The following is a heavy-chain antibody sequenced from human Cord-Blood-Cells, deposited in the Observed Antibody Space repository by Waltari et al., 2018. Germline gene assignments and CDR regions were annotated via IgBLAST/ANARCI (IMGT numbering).Heavy chain of an antibody. CDR1: GYTFTTYY. CDR2: RDREDDGT. J-gene: IGHJ4*02. V-gene: IGHV1-69-2*01. D-gene: IGHD2-2*01. CDR3: EGRPVKY. Sequence: EVQLVQSGAEVKKPGATVKISCTASGYTFTTYYMPWVQQAPGKGLEWMGRRDREDDGTTDPEKLQRSGTTSQDDYPHAAPVALGRRHFEVTGVHCGEGRPVKYSGQGTLGTV.